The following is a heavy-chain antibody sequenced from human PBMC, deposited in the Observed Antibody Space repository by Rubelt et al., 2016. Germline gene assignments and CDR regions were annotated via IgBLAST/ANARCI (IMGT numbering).Heavy chain of an antibody. Sequence: QVQLVQSGAEVKKPGASVKVSCKASGYTFTSYGISWVRQAPGQGLEWMGWISAYNGNTNYAQKLQGRVTMTTDTSTSTAYMELRSLRSDDMAVYYCARNLIMITFGGVIVPPDYWGQGTLVTVSS. V-gene: IGHV1-18*03. CDR1: GYTFTSYG. J-gene: IGHJ4*02. D-gene: IGHD3-16*02. CDR2: ISAYNGNT. CDR3: ARNLIMITFGGVIVPPDY.